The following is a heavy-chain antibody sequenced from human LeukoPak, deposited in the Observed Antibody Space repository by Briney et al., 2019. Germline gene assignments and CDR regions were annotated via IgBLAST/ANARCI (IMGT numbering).Heavy chain of an antibody. CDR1: GGSFSGYY. D-gene: IGHD2-2*01. Sequence: SETLSLTCAVYGGSFSGYYWSWLRQPPGKGLEWIGEINHSGSTNYNPSLKSRVTIAVETSKNQFSLKVSSVTAADTAVYYCARGRGYCSSTSCRRNYGMDVWGQGTTVTVSS. V-gene: IGHV4-34*01. CDR3: ARGRGYCSSTSCRRNYGMDV. CDR2: INHSGST. J-gene: IGHJ6*01.